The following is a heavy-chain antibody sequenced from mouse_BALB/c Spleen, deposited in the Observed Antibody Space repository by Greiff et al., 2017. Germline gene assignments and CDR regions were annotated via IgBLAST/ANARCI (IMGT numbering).Heavy chain of an antibody. V-gene: IGHV6-6*02. J-gene: IGHJ2*01. CDR2: IRLKSNNYAT. CDR1: GFTFSNYW. Sequence: EVQLVESGGGLVQPGGSMKLSCVASGFTFSNYWMNWVRQSPEKGLEWVAEIRLKSNNYATHYAESVKGRFTISRDDSKSSVYLQMNNLRAEDTGIYYCTPYGIFDYWGQGTTLTVSS. CDR3: TPYGIFDY. D-gene: IGHD2-10*02.